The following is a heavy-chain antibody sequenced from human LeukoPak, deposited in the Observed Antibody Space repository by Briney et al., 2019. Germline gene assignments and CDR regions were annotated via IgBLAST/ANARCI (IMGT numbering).Heavy chain of an antibody. D-gene: IGHD4-11*01. J-gene: IGHJ6*03. V-gene: IGHV4-4*07. CDR1: GGPISSYY. CDR2: IYTSGST. CDR3: ARDPDYKGYYYMDV. Sequence: SETVSLTCTVSGGPISSYYWSWIRQPAGKGLEWIGRIYTSGSTNYNPSLKSRVTMSVDTSKDQFSLKLSSVTAADTAVYYCARDPDYKGYYYMDVWGKGTTVTVSS.